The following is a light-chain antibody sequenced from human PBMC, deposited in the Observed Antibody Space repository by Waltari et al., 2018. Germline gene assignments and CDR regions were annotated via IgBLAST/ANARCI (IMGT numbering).Light chain of an antibody. Sequence: EIMVTQSPGPLSVSPGESATLTCRASQSISRFLAWYQQKPGQAPRLLIYDASTSATGIPDRFSGSGSGTDFSLTITRLEPEDIAVYYCQKYGSLPATFGQGTKVEIK. J-gene: IGKJ1*01. V-gene: IGKV3-20*01. CDR1: QSISRF. CDR2: DAS. CDR3: QKYGSLPAT.